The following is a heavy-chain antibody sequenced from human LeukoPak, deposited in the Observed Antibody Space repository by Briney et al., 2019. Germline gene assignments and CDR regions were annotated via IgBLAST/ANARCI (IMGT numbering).Heavy chain of an antibody. Sequence: ASVKVSCKVSGYTLTELSMHWVRQAPGKGLEWMGGFDPEDGETIYAQKFQGRVTMTEDTSTDTAYMELSSLRSEDTAVYYCAPAQVGATQDYYGMDVWGQGTTVTVSS. V-gene: IGHV1-24*01. J-gene: IGHJ6*02. D-gene: IGHD1-26*01. CDR2: FDPEDGET. CDR3: APAQVGATQDYYGMDV. CDR1: GYTLTELS.